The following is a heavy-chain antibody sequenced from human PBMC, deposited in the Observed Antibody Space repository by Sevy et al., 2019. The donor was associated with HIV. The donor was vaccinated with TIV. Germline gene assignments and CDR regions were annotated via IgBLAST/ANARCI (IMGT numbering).Heavy chain of an antibody. V-gene: IGHV3-30*18. D-gene: IGHD6-13*01. CDR1: GFTFYNYG. CDR3: AKDRSGSWSVDY. Sequence: GGSLRLSCAGSGFTFYNYGIHWVRQAPGKGLEWVTMISYYGKNENYADSVKGRFTISRDNSKNTVYLQMNSLRPDDTAIYYCAKDRSGSWSVDYWGQGTLVTVSS. CDR2: ISYYGKNE. J-gene: IGHJ4*02.